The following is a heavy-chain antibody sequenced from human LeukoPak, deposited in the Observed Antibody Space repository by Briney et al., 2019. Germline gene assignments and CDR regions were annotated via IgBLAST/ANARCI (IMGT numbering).Heavy chain of an antibody. D-gene: IGHD2/OR15-2a*01. CDR2: IIPIFGTA. Sequence: ASVKVSCKASGGTFSSYAISWVRQAPGQGLEWMGGIIPIFGTANYAQKFQGRVTITADESTSTAYMELSSLRSEDTAVYYCARTPPTDYFYYYYYMDVWGKGTTVTVSS. J-gene: IGHJ6*03. V-gene: IGHV1-69*13. CDR1: GGTFSSYA. CDR3: ARTPPTDYFYYYYYMDV.